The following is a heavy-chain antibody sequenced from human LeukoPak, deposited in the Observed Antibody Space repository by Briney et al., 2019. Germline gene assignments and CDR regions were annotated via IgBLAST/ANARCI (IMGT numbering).Heavy chain of an antibody. CDR3: ASLPRGSSGWNYFDY. J-gene: IGHJ4*02. Sequence: GESLKISCKASGNSFTNYWIGWVRQMPGKGLEWMGIIYPDDSDIRYSPSFQGQVTISVDKSISTAYLQWSSLKASDTAMYYCASLPRGSSGWNYFDYWGQGTLVTVSS. D-gene: IGHD6-19*01. CDR2: IYPDDSDI. CDR1: GNSFTNYW. V-gene: IGHV5-51*01.